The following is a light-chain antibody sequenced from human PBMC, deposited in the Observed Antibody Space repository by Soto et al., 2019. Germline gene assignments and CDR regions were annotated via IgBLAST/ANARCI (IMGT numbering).Light chain of an antibody. CDR2: KDS. CDR1: VLAKKY. V-gene: IGLV3-27*01. J-gene: IGLJ2*01. Sequence: SYELTQPSSVSVSPGQTARITCSGDVLAKKYARWFQQKPGQAPVLVIYKDSERPSGIPERFSGSSSGTTVTLTISGAQVEDEADSYCYSAADNKVFGGGTKLTVL. CDR3: YSAADNKV.